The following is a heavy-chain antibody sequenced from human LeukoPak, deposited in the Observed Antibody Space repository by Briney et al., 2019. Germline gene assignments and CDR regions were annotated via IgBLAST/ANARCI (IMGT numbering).Heavy chain of an antibody. Sequence: ASVKVSCKASGYTFTSYYMHWVRQAPGQGLEWMGVINPSGGSTSYAQKFQGRVTMTRDMSTSTVYMELSSLRSEATAVYYCARGGYYDSSGYSFDYWGQGTLVTVSS. J-gene: IGHJ4*02. D-gene: IGHD3-22*01. CDR2: INPSGGST. CDR1: GYTFTSYY. CDR3: ARGGYYDSSGYSFDY. V-gene: IGHV1-46*01.